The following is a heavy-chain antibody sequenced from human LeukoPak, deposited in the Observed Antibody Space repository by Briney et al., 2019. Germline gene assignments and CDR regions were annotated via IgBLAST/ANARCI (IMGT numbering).Heavy chain of an antibody. D-gene: IGHD2-2*01. CDR2: INHSGNT. V-gene: IGHV4-34*01. J-gene: IGHJ6*03. CDR3: ARRVVVPAAMVRDFYYYMDV. Sequence: SETPSLTCDVYGGSFRGYYWSWIRQPPGKGLEWIGEINHSGNTNYNPSLKSRVTMSVDTSKKQFSLKLSSVTAADTAFYYCARRVVVPAAMVRDFYYYMDVWGKGTMVAVS. CDR1: GGSFRGYY.